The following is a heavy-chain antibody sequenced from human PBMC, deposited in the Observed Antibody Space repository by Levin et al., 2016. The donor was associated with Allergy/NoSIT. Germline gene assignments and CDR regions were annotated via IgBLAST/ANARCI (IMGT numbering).Heavy chain of an antibody. Sequence: SVKVSCKASGGTFSSYAISWVRQAPGQGLEWMGGIIPIFGTANYAQKFQGRVTITADESTSTAYMELSSLRSEDTAVYYCARDDAGGSIAARPHYYGMDVWGQGTTVTVSS. V-gene: IGHV1-69*13. CDR1: GGTFSSYA. CDR2: IIPIFGTA. CDR3: ARDDAGGSIAARPHYYGMDV. D-gene: IGHD6-6*01. J-gene: IGHJ6*02.